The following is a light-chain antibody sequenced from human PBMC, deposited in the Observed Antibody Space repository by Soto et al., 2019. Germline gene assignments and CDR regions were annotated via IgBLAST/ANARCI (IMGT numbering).Light chain of an antibody. CDR3: QQYKSYST. V-gene: IGKV1-5*01. CDR1: QSISTW. CDR2: DAS. Sequence: DIQMTQSPSTLSASVGARFTITFRASQSISTWLAWYQQKPGKAPKLLIYDASSLESGVPSRFSGSVSGTEFTLTISSLQPDDFATYYCQQYKSYSTFGQGTRLEIK. J-gene: IGKJ5*01.